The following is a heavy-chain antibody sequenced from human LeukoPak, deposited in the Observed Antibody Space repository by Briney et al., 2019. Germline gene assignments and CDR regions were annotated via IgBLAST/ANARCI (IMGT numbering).Heavy chain of an antibody. CDR1: GGTFSSYA. J-gene: IGHJ4*02. D-gene: IGHD5-24*01. V-gene: IGHV1-69*04. CDR2: IIPILGIA. Sequence: SVKVSCKASGGTFSSYAISWVRQAPGQGLEWMGRIIPILGIANYAQKFQGRVTITADKSTSTAYMELSSLRSGDTAVYYCARDGRDGYNYDYWGQGTLVTVSS. CDR3: ARDGRDGYNYDY.